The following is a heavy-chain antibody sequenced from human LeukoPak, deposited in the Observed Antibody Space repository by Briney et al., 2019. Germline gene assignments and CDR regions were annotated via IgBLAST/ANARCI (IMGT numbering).Heavy chain of an antibody. CDR2: INHSGST. D-gene: IGHD4-17*01. CDR1: GGSFSGYY. CDR3: ARSAVRRVTSDWFDP. V-gene: IGHV4-34*01. J-gene: IGHJ5*02. Sequence: SETLSLTCAVSGGSFSGYYWSWIRQPPGKGLEWIGEINHSGSTNYNPSLKSRVTISVDTSKNQFSLKLSSVTAADTAVYYCARSAVRRVTSDWFDPWGQGTLVTVSS.